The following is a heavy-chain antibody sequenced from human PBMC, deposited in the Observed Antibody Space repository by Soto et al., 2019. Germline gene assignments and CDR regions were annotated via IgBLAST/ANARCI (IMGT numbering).Heavy chain of an antibody. CDR2: TYYRSKWYN. CDR1: GDSVASYSAA. V-gene: IGHV6-1*01. CDR3: ARVVEDSSSWYEVWFDP. D-gene: IGHD6-13*01. Sequence: SQTLSLTCAISGDSVASYSAAWNWIRQSPSRGLEWLGRTYYRSKWYNDYAVSVKSRITINPDTSKNQFSLQLNSVTPEDTAVYYCARVVEDSSSWYEVWFDPWGQGTLVTVSS. J-gene: IGHJ5*02.